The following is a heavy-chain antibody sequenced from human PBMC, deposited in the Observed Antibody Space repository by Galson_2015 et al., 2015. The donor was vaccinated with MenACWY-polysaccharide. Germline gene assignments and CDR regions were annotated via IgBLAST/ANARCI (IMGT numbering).Heavy chain of an antibody. CDR3: AREGSRIVFHAFDI. CDR2: IQYDGSNK. V-gene: IGHV3-33*01. D-gene: IGHD3-10*02. J-gene: IGHJ3*02. Sequence: SLRLSCAASGSRFSNSGMHWVRQAPGKGLEWVAVIQYDGSNKVYADSVRGRFSISRDNSKNTLYLEMNSLRAEDTALYYCAREGSRIVFHAFDIWGQGTM. CDR1: GSRFSNSG.